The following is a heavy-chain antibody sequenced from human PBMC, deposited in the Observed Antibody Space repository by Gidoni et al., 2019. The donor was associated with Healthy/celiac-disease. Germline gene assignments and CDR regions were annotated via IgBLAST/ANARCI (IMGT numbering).Heavy chain of an antibody. CDR3: AAATYYDFWSGYLGN. D-gene: IGHD3-3*01. CDR1: GFTFTSSA. CDR2: IVVGSGNT. J-gene: IGHJ1*01. Sequence: QMQLVQSGPEVKKPGTSVKVSCKASGFTFTSSAVQWVRQARGQLLAWIGWIVVGSGNTNYAQKFQERVTITRDMSTSTAYMELSSLRSEDTAVYYCAAATYYDFWSGYLGNWGQGTLVTVSS. V-gene: IGHV1-58*01.